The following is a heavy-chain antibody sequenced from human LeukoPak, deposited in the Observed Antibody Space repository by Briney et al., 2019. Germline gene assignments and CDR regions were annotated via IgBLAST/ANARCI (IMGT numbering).Heavy chain of an antibody. J-gene: IGHJ6*03. CDR1: GYTFTGYY. CDR3: ARDGPVPAARGYYMDV. Sequence: GASVKVSCKASGYTFTGYYMHWVRQAPGQGLEWMGWINPNSGGTNYAQKFQGRVTMTRDTSISTAYMELSRLRSDDTAVYYCARDGPVPAARGYYMDVWGKGTTVTVSS. D-gene: IGHD2-2*01. V-gene: IGHV1-2*02. CDR2: INPNSGGT.